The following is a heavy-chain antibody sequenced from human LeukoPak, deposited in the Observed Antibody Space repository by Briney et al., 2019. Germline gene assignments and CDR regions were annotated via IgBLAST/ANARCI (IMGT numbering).Heavy chain of an antibody. Sequence: GASVKVSCKASGYTFTGYYIHWVRQAPGQGLEWMGWINPNSGGTNYAQKFQGRVTMTRDTSISTAYMELSRLRSDDTAVYYCARAYDFGVVNWFDPWGQGTLVTVSS. D-gene: IGHD3-3*01. CDR3: ARAYDFGVVNWFDP. J-gene: IGHJ5*02. CDR2: INPNSGGT. CDR1: GYTFTGYY. V-gene: IGHV1-2*02.